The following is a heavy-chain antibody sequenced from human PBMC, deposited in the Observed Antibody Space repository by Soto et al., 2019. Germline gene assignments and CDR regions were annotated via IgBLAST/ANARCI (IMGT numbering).Heavy chain of an antibody. CDR3: AIGFGFGGMDV. V-gene: IGHV4-31*03. D-gene: IGHD3-10*01. J-gene: IGHJ6*02. Sequence: PSETLSLSCTVSGGSISSGGYYWSWIRQHPGKGLEWIGYIYYSGSTYYNPSLKSRVTISVDTSKNQFSLKLSSVTAADTAVYYCAIGFGFGGMDVWGQGTTVTVSS. CDR1: GGSISSGGYY. CDR2: IYYSGST.